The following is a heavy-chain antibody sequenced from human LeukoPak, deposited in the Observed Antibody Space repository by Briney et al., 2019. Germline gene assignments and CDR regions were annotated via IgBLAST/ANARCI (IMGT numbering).Heavy chain of an antibody. D-gene: IGHD3-16*01. Sequence: GRSLRLSCAASGFSFSNYGMHWVRQAPGKGLEWVALIWYGRSNTYYADPVKGRFTISRDNSKNTLYLQMNSLRAEDTAVYYCATPPYTHLNTWGQGTLVTVSS. CDR3: ATPPYTHLNT. V-gene: IGHV3-33*08. CDR1: GFSFSNYG. CDR2: IWYGRSNT. J-gene: IGHJ4*02.